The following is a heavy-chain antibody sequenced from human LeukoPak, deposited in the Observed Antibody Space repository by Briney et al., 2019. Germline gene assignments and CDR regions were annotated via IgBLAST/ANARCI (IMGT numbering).Heavy chain of an antibody. CDR3: ARGSAPRYYYYYYMNV. CDR1: GGSFSGYY. J-gene: IGHJ6*03. V-gene: IGHV4-34*01. Sequence: PSETLTLNCAVYGGSFSGYYWSWIRQPPGKGLEWIGEINHSGSTNYNPSLKSRVTISVDTSKNQFSLKLSSVTAADTAVYYCARGSAPRYYYYYYMNVGGEGTTVTVSS. D-gene: IGHD6-6*01. CDR2: INHSGST.